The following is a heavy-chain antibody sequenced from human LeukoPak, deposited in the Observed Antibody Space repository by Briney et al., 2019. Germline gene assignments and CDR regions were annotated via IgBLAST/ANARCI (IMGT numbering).Heavy chain of an antibody. CDR2: IYSGGST. Sequence: GGSLRLSCAASGFTFSSYAMSWVRQAPGKGLEWVSVIYSGGSTYYADSVKGRFTISRDNSKNTLYLQMNSLRAEDTAVYYCARDSPSPIVGAESDYYYGMDVWGQGTTVTVSS. CDR3: ARDSPSPIVGAESDYYYGMDV. D-gene: IGHD1-26*01. V-gene: IGHV3-66*01. J-gene: IGHJ6*02. CDR1: GFTFSSYA.